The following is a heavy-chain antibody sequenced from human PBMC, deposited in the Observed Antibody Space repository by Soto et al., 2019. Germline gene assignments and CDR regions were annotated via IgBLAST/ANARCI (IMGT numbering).Heavy chain of an antibody. V-gene: IGHV3-48*03. D-gene: IGHD2-2*01. CDR3: SRLPTLVVPAALILAT. CDR2: ISSNGVTK. CDR1: GFTFSSFE. J-gene: IGHJ5*02. Sequence: GGSLRLSCAASGFTFSSFEMSWVRQAPGKGLEWISYISSNGVTKFYADSVKDRFSISRDNSKNSVHLQMNSLRADDTGVYYCSRLPTLVVPAALILATWGQGTRVTVYS.